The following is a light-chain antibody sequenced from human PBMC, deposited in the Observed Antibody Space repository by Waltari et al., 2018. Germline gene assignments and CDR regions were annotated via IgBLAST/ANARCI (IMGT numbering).Light chain of an antibody. CDR2: EVS. CDR3: SSYAGSNNFV. J-gene: IGLJ1*01. Sequence: QSALTQPPSASGSPGQSVTISCTGTSSDVGGYHYVSWYQQHPGKAPKLMIYEVSKRPAGVLVRCSGSKSGNTASLTVSGLQAEDEADYYCSSYAGSNNFVFGTGTKVTAL. V-gene: IGLV2-8*01. CDR1: SSDVGGYHY.